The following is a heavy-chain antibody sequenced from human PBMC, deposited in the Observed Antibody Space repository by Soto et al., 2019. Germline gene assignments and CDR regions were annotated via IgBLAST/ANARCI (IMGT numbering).Heavy chain of an antibody. V-gene: IGHV1-2*04. J-gene: IGHJ6*02. CDR3: ARGDSTDCSNGVCSFFYNHDMDV. CDR2: INPKSGGT. CDR1: GYSFTDYH. Sequence: ASVKVSCKASGYSFTDYHIHWVRQAPGQGLEWLGRINPKSGGTSTAQRFQGWVTMTTDTSISTASMELTRLTSDDTAIYYCARGDSTDCSNGVCSFFYNHDMDVWGQGTTGTV. D-gene: IGHD2-8*01.